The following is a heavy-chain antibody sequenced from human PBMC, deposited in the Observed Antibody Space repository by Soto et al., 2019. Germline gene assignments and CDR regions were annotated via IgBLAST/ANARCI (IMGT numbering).Heavy chain of an antibody. V-gene: IGHV1-18*04. J-gene: IGHJ5*02. D-gene: IGHD6-13*01. CDR1: GYTFTSYG. Sequence: QVQLVQSGAEVKKPGASVKVSCKASGYTFTSYGISWVRQAPGQVLEWMGWISAYNGNTNYAQKLQGRVTMTTDTSTSTAYMELRSLRSDDTAVYYCARDKSLSIAAAGTWFDPWGQGTLVTVSS. CDR2: ISAYNGNT. CDR3: ARDKSLSIAAAGTWFDP.